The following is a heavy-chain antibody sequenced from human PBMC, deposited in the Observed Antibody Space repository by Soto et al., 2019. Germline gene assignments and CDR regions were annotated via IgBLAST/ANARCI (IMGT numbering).Heavy chain of an antibody. V-gene: IGHV3-74*01. CDR3: SRGSHYDHNTHYAEGFDY. CDR1: GFAFSDYW. CDR2: LNVRGTTT. J-gene: IGHJ4*02. D-gene: IGHD3-22*01. Sequence: GGSLRLSCAASGFAFSDYWMHWVRHVPGKGLVWVSRLNVRGTTTNYADSVKGRFTISRDNATNTLYLQMNSLRVEDSAVYYFSRGSHYDHNTHYAEGFDYWGLGTLVTVSS.